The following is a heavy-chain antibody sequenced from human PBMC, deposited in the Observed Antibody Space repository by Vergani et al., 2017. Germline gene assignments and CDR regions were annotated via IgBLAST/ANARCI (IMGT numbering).Heavy chain of an antibody. CDR2: IGSSGPYI. D-gene: IGHD2-8*01. J-gene: IGHJ6*02. CDR1: GFTFSDFS. V-gene: IGHV3-21*06. CDR3: ARDCTSGGGADNYGMDV. Sequence: EVQLVETGGGLIQPGGSLRLSCAASGFTFSDFSMSWFLQSPGKGLEWVSFIGSSGPYINYADSVKGRFIISRDNTNNSLFLQLRSLRAEDAAVYYCARDCTSGGGADNYGMDVWGQGATVTVSS.